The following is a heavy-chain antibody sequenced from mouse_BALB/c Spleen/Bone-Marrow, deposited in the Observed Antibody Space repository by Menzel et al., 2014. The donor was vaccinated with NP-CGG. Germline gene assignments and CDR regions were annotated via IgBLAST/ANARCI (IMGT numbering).Heavy chain of an antibody. CDR2: INPSNGGT. CDR3: TRGRRDAMDY. V-gene: IGHV1S81*02. CDR1: GYTFTSYY. Sequence: QVQLQQSGAELVKPGASVKLSCKASGYTFTSYYMYWVKQRPGQGLEWIGEINPSNGGTNFNEKFKSKATLTVDKSSSTAYMQLSSLTSEDSAVYYCTRGRRDAMDYLGQGTSVTASS. J-gene: IGHJ4*01.